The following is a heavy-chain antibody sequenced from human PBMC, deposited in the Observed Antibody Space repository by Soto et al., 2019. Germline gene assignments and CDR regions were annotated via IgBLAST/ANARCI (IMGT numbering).Heavy chain of an antibody. J-gene: IGHJ4*02. CDR3: ARDPAPDYYDSSGGDY. Sequence: QVQLVQSGAEVKKPGASVKVSCKASGYTFTSYDINWVRQATGQGLEWMGWMNPNSVNTGYAQKFQGRATMTGNTSISTAYQDPSSLRSEDTAVYYCARDPAPDYYDSSGGDYWGQGTLVTVSS. CDR2: MNPNSVNT. D-gene: IGHD3-22*01. V-gene: IGHV1-8*01. CDR1: GYTFTSYD.